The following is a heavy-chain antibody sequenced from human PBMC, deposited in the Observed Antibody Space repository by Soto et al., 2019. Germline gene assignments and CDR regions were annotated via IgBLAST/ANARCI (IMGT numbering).Heavy chain of an antibody. CDR3: ARVRRNRNYGSLDY. J-gene: IGHJ4*02. CDR2: INHSGST. V-gene: IGHV4-34*01. CDR1: GGSFSGYY. Sequence: QVQLQQWGAGLLKPSETLSLTCAVYGGSFSGYYWSWIRQPPGKGLEWIGEINHSGSTNYNPSLKSRVTISVDTSKNQFSLKLSSVTAADTAVYYCARVRRNRNYGSLDYWGQGTLVTVSS. D-gene: IGHD1-7*01.